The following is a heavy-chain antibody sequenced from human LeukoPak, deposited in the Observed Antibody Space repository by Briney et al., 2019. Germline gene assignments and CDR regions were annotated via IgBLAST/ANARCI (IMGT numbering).Heavy chain of an antibody. CDR3: AKDPMVRGVIITSSYFDY. CDR2: ISGSGGST. Sequence: HPGGSLRLSCAASGFTFSSYAMSWVRQAPGKGLEWVSAISGSGGSTYYADSVKGRFTISRDNSKNTLYLQMNSLRAEDTAVYYCAKDPMVRGVIITSSYFDYWGQGTLVTVSS. V-gene: IGHV3-23*01. D-gene: IGHD3-10*01. CDR1: GFTFSSYA. J-gene: IGHJ4*02.